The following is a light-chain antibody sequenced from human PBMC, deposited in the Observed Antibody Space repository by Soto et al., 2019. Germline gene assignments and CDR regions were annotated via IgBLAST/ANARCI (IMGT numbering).Light chain of an antibody. V-gene: IGKV1-12*01. CDR2: AAS. CDR3: QQANSFPWT. CDR1: QGIGSW. Sequence: DIQMTQSPTSVSASVGERVTITCRASQGIGSWLAWYQHKAGKAPKLLIYAASSLQSGVPSRFSDSGSGTDFTLTISSLQPEDFATYYCQQANSFPWTFGQGTKVEI. J-gene: IGKJ1*01.